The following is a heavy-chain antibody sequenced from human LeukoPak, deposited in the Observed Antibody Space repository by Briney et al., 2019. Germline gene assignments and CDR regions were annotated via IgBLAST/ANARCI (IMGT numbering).Heavy chain of an antibody. V-gene: IGHV4-4*02. Sequence: SGTLSLTCAVSGGSISSSNWWSWVRQPPGKGLEWIGEIYHSESTYYNPSLKSRVTISVDTSKNQFSLNLSSVTAADTAVYFCARYGDYSYYYMDVWGKGTTVTVSS. J-gene: IGHJ6*03. D-gene: IGHD4-17*01. CDR2: IYHSEST. CDR3: ARYGDYSYYYMDV. CDR1: GGSISSSNW.